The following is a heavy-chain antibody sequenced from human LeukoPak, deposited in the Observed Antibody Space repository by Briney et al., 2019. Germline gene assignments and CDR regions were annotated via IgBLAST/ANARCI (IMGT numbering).Heavy chain of an antibody. D-gene: IGHD2-2*01. V-gene: IGHV3-30*03. CDR2: ISYDGCNK. CDR1: GFTFSSYG. CDR3: AMGVVASFDY. J-gene: IGHJ4*02. Sequence: PGGSLRLSCAASGFTFSSYGMHWVRQAPGKGLEWVAVISYDGCNKYYADSVKGRFTISRDNSKNTLYLQMNSLRAEDTAVYYCAMGVVASFDYWGQGTLVTVSS.